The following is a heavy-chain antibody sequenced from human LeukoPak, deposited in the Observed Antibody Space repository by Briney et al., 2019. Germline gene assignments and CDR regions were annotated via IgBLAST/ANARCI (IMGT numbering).Heavy chain of an antibody. V-gene: IGHV3-21*01. CDR2: ISSSSSYI. CDR3: AREENFWSAYDY. CDR1: GFTFSSYS. D-gene: IGHD3-3*01. J-gene: IGHJ4*02. Sequence: GGSLRLSCAASGFTFSSYSMNWVRQAPGKGLEWVSSISSSSSYIYYADSVKGRFTISRDNAKNSLYLQMNSLRAEGTAVYYCAREENFWSAYDYWGQGTLVTVSS.